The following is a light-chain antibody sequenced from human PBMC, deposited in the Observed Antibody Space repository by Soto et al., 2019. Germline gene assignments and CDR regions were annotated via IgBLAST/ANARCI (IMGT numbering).Light chain of an antibody. V-gene: IGKV1-27*01. CDR1: QGISNY. Sequence: DIQMTQSASSLSASVGDRVTITCRASQGISNYLAGYQQKPGKVPKLLIYAAFTLQSGVPFRFSGSGSGTDFTLTISSLQPEDVATYYCQKYNSAPRTFGQGTKVQIK. J-gene: IGKJ1*01. CDR2: AAF. CDR3: QKYNSAPRT.